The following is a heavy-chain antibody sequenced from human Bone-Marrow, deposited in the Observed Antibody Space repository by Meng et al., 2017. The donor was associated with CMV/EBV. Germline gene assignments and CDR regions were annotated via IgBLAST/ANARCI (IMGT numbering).Heavy chain of an antibody. Sequence: ASVKVSCKASGYTFTSYDINWVRQATGQGLEWMGWMNPNSGNTAYAPKFQGRLTMTRNTSINTAYMDLSSLRSEDTAIYYCTRGRGSTHKGNWFDPWGQGTRVTGYS. CDR3: TRGRGSTHKGNWFDP. CDR1: GYTFTSYD. J-gene: IGHJ5*02. CDR2: MNPNSGNT. D-gene: IGHD3-10*01. V-gene: IGHV1-8*01.